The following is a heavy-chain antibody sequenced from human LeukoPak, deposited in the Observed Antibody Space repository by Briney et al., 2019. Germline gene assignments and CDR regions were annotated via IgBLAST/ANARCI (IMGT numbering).Heavy chain of an antibody. CDR2: INPNSGGT. CDR3: ASVPLGPVTTVFDY. CDR1: GYTFTGYY. V-gene: IGHV1-2*02. J-gene: IGHJ4*02. D-gene: IGHD4-17*01. Sequence: ASVTVSFTASGYTFTGYYMHWVRQAPGQGLEWMGWINPNSGGTNYAQKFQGRVTMTRDTSISTAYMELSRLRSDDTAVYYCASVPLGPVTTVFDYWGQGTLVTVSS.